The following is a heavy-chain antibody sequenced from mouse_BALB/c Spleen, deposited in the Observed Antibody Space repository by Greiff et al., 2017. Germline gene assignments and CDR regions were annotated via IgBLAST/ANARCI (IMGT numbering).Heavy chain of an antibody. CDR3: ARHDYAWFAY. Sequence: EVQLQESGGGLVQPGGSLKLSCAASGFTFSSYTMSWVRQTPEKRLEWVAYISNGGGSTYYPDTVKGRFTISRDNAKNTLYLQMSSLKSEDTAMYYCARHDYAWFAYWGQGTLVTVSA. D-gene: IGHD2-4*01. CDR1: GFTFSSYT. J-gene: IGHJ3*01. V-gene: IGHV5-12-2*01. CDR2: ISNGGGST.